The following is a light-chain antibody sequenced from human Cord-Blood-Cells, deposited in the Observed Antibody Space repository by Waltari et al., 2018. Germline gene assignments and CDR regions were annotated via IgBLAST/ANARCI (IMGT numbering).Light chain of an antibody. CDR2: DVS. Sequence: QSSLTQPASVSGSPGPSLPISCPGTSSDAGGYNYFPWYQQHPGKAPKLMIYDVSNRPSGVSNRFSGSKSGNTASLTISGLQAEDEADYYCSSYTSSSTYVFGTGTKVTVL. CDR3: SSYTSSSTYV. V-gene: IGLV2-14*01. CDR1: SSDAGGYNY. J-gene: IGLJ1*01.